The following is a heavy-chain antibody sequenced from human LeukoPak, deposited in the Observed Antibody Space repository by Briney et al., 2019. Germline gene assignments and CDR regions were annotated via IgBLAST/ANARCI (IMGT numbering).Heavy chain of an antibody. CDR2: IKQNGSEK. D-gene: IGHD2-2*01. J-gene: IGHJ5*02. CDR1: GFTFSSYW. V-gene: IGHV3-7*01. Sequence: GGSLRLSCAASGFTFSSYWMSWVRQAPGKGLEWVANIKQNGSEKYYVDSVRGRFTISRDNAKNSLYLQMNSLRAEDTAVYYCARDFCSSTSCFYDPWGQGTLVTVSS. CDR3: ARDFCSSTSCFYDP.